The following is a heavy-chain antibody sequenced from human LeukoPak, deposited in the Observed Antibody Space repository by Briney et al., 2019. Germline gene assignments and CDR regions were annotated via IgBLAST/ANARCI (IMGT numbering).Heavy chain of an antibody. CDR3: ARDGDEYSYGYGDAFDI. CDR2: ISSSSSYI. CDR1: GFTFSSYS. D-gene: IGHD5-18*01. V-gene: IGHV3-21*01. J-gene: IGHJ3*02. Sequence: GGSLRLSCAASGFTFSSYSMNWVRQAPGKGLEWVSSISSSSSYIYYADSVKGRFTISRDNAKNSLYLQMNSLGAEDTAVYYCARDGDEYSYGYGDAFDIWGQGTMVTVSS.